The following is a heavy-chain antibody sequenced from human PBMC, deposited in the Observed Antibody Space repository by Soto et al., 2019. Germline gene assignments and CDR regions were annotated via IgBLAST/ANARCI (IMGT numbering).Heavy chain of an antibody. CDR3: ARGRGQDAGERSMDV. CDR1: GYTFTGYY. J-gene: IGHJ6*02. D-gene: IGHD3-10*01. Sequence: ASVKVSFKASGYTFTGYYMHWVRQAPGQGLEWMGWINPNSGGTNYAQKFQGWVTMTRDTSISTAYMELSRLRSDDTAVYYCARGRGQDAGERSMDVWGQGTTVTVSS. V-gene: IGHV1-2*04. CDR2: INPNSGGT.